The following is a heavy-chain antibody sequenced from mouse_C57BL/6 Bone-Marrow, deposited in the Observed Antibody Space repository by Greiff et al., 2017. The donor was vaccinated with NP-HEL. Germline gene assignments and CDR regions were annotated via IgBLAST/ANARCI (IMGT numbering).Heavy chain of an antibody. CDR1: GYSITSGYD. CDR3: AEGSYYGNYDWFAY. CDR2: ISYSGST. Sequence: EVKLQESGPGMVKPSQSLSLTCTVTGYSITSGYDWHWIRHFPGNKLEWMGYISYSGSTNYNPSLKSRTSITHDTSKNHFFLKLNSVTTEDTATYYCAEGSYYGNYDWFAYWGQGTLVTVSA. V-gene: IGHV3-1*01. J-gene: IGHJ3*01. D-gene: IGHD2-10*01.